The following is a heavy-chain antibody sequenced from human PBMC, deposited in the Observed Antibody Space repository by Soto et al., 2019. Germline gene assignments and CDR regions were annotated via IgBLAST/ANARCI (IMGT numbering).Heavy chain of an antibody. J-gene: IGHJ4*02. V-gene: IGHV1-18*04. Sequence: QVQLVQSGAEVKKPGASVKVSCKASGYTFSNYGFSWVRQAPGQGREWLGWISAYDGSTKFAQKVQDRVTLTTDTSTRTACMELRSLRSDDTAVYYCARGCSGGSCYYHFDSWGQGTLVTVSS. CDR2: ISAYDGST. CDR1: GYTFSNYG. CDR3: ARGCSGGSCYYHFDS. D-gene: IGHD2-15*01.